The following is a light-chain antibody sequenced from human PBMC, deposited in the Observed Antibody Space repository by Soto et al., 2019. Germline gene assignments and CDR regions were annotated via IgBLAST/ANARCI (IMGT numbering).Light chain of an antibody. CDR3: QQRSNWPLT. CDR1: HSVGNY. Sequence: EVVLTQSPATLSLSPGERATLSCRASHSVGNYLAWYQQKPGQAPRLLIYDASNKPTDIPARFSGSGSGTDFYLTISSLESEDFAVYYCQQRSNWPLTFGGGTKVEIK. J-gene: IGKJ4*01. V-gene: IGKV3-11*01. CDR2: DAS.